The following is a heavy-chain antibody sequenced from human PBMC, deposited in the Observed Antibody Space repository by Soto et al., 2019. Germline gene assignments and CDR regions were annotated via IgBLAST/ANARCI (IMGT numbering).Heavy chain of an antibody. CDR3: ARQPPLGYFDWLFGYYFDY. V-gene: IGHV4-39*01. Sequence: SASVSLPCTVSDRSISSSSYYGGWIRQPPGKGLEWIGSIYYSGSTYYNPSLKSRVTISVDTSKNQFSLKLSSVTAADTAVYYCARQPPLGYFDWLFGYYFDYWGQGTLVTVSS. J-gene: IGHJ4*02. D-gene: IGHD3-9*01. CDR1: DRSISSSSYY. CDR2: IYYSGST.